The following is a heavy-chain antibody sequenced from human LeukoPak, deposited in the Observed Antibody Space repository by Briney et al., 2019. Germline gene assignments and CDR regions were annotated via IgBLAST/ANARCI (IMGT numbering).Heavy chain of an antibody. CDR3: ARRFYSGSYPQDFDY. D-gene: IGHD1-26*01. CDR1: GGAFSGYY. CDR2: INHSGST. Sequence: SGTLSPTLAVYGGAFSGYYWGWIRQPPGKGLGGVGEINHSGSTNYNPSLKSRVTISVDTSKNQFSLKLSSVTAADTAVYYCARRFYSGSYPQDFDYWGQGTLVTVSS. V-gene: IGHV4-34*01. J-gene: IGHJ4*02.